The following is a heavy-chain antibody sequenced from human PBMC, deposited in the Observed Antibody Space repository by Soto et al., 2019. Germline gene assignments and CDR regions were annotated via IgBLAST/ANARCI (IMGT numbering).Heavy chain of an antibody. CDR3: AKERVGCSGGSCYSYYYYGMDV. CDR2: ISGSGGST. CDR1: GFTFSSYA. Sequence: EVQLLESGGGLVQPGGSLRLSCAASGFTFSSYAMSWVRQAPGKGLEWVSAISGSGGSTYYADSVKGRFTISRDNSKNAPYLKMNSLRAEDTAVYYCAKERVGCSGGSCYSYYYYGMDVWGQGTTVTVSS. J-gene: IGHJ6*02. V-gene: IGHV3-23*01. D-gene: IGHD2-15*01.